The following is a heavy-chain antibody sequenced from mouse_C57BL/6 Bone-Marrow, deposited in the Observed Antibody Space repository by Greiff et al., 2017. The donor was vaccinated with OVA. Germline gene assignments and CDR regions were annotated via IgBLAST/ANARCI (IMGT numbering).Heavy chain of an antibody. J-gene: IGHJ4*01. Sequence: LVESGAELARPGASVKLSCKASGYTFTSYGISWVKQRTGQGLEWIGEIYPRSGNTYYNEKFKGKATLTADKSSSTAYMELRSLTSEDSAVYFCARRGVEMDYAMDYWGQGTSVTVSS. CDR1: GYTFTSYG. V-gene: IGHV1-81*01. D-gene: IGHD1-1*01. CDR2: IYPRSGNT. CDR3: ARRGVEMDYAMDY.